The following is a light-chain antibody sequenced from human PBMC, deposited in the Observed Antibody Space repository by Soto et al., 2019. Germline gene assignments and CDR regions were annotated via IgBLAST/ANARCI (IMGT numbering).Light chain of an antibody. CDR3: QQFSSYPLT. Sequence: EIVMTQSPAPLSVSPGERATPSCTSSQSVRNNYLAWYQQKTGQAPRLMIYDASSRATGIPDRFSGGGSGTDLTLTISRLEPEDVAVYYCQQFSSYPLTLGGGTKVDIK. V-gene: IGKV3-20*01. CDR2: DAS. CDR1: QSVRNNY. J-gene: IGKJ4*01.